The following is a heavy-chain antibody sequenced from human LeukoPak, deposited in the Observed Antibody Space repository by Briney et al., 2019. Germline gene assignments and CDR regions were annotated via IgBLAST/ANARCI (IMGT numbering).Heavy chain of an antibody. CDR2: IIPILGTA. D-gene: IGHD5-18*01. CDR1: GGTFSSYA. Sequence: SVKVSCKASGGTFSSYAISWVRQAPGQGLEWMGGIIPILGTANYAQKFQGRVTITADESTSTAYMELSSLRSEDTAVYYCATARGYSYGFVYWGQGTLVTVSS. V-gene: IGHV1-69*13. CDR3: ATARGYSYGFVY. J-gene: IGHJ4*02.